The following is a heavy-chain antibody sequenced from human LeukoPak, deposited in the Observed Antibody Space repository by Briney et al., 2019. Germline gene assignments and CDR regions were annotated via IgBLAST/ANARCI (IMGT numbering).Heavy chain of an antibody. V-gene: IGHV3-48*02. J-gene: IGHJ6*02. CDR3: AKVIRGGYGMDV. CDR2: RGYSSSLT. D-gene: IGHD3-10*01. Sequence: PGGSLRLSCAASGFTFSSFGMNLGRQARGKGREGVSDRGYSSSLTDYADSVKGRCTISRDNAKNPLSLQLNSLRDEATAVYFCAKVIRGGYGMDVWRQGTTVTVCS. CDR1: GFTFSSFG.